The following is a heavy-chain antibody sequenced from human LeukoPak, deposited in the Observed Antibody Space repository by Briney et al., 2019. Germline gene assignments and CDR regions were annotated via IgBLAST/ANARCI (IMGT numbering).Heavy chain of an antibody. CDR3: ARQGIVVPAAIDY. CDR1: GGSISSYY. J-gene: IGHJ4*02. D-gene: IGHD2-2*01. Sequence: PSETLSLTCTVSGGSISSYYWSWIRQPPGKGLEWIGSIYYSGSTYYNPSLKSRVTISVDTSKNQFSLKLSSVTAADTAVYYCARQGIVVPAAIDYWGQGTLVTVSS. CDR2: IYYSGST. V-gene: IGHV4-59*05.